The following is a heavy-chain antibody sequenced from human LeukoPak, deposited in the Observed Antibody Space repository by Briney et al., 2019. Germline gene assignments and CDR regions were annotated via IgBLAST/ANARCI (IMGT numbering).Heavy chain of an antibody. J-gene: IGHJ4*02. CDR1: GYRFSSHW. D-gene: IGHD3-3*01. CDR2: IYPGDSDT. Sequence: PGESLKISCKGSGYRFSSHWIGWVRQMPGKGLEWMGIIYPGDSDTRYSPSFQGQVTISADKSISTAYLQWSSLKASDTAIYYCARHRDDFLEWLPFDYWGQGTLVTVSS. CDR3: ARHRDDFLEWLPFDY. V-gene: IGHV5-51*01.